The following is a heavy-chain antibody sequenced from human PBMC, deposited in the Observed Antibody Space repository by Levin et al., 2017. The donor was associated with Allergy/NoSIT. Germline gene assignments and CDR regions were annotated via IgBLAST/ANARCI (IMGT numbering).Heavy chain of an antibody. J-gene: IGHJ3*02. CDR3: ARHCSSNSCYTSLYGAFDI. CDR1: GYAFIKYG. CDR2: ISAYNGNT. V-gene: IGHV1-18*01. D-gene: IGHD2-2*02. Sequence: GASVKVSCKASGYAFIKYGTSWVRQTPGQGLEWLGWISAYNGNTKYAQKLQGRFTMTTDTSTSTAYMELRSLRSDDTAVYYCARHCSSNSCYTSLYGAFDIWGQGTMVTVSS.